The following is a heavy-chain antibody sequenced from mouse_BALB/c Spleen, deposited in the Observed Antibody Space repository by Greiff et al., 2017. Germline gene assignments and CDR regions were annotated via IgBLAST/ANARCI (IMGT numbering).Heavy chain of an antibody. V-gene: IGHV14-4*02. J-gene: IGHJ2*01. CDR3: NAGGTFDY. D-gene: IGHD3-3*01. CDR1: GFNIKDYY. Sequence: DVQLQESGAELVRSGASVKLSCTASGFNIKDYYMHWVKQRPEQGLEWIGWIDPENGDTEYAPKFQGKATMTADTSSNTAYLQLSSLTSEDTAVYYCNAGGTFDYWGQGTTLTVSS. CDR2: IDPENGDT.